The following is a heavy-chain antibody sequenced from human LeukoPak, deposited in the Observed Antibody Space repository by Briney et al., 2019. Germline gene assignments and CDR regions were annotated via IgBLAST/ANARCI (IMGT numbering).Heavy chain of an antibody. CDR2: ISGSSENT. CDR3: AMDSGLDY. J-gene: IGHJ4*02. Sequence: GGSLRLSCAASGFIFSNFAMSWVRQAPGKGPEWVSSISGSSENTYYAESVRGRFTISRDNSKNTLYLQMNSLRAEDTAVYYCAMDSGLDYWGQGTLVTVSS. CDR1: GFIFSNFA. D-gene: IGHD6-19*01. V-gene: IGHV3-23*01.